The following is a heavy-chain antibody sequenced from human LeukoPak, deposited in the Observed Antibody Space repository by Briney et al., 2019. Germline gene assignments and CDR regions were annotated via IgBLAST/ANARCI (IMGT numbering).Heavy chain of an antibody. CDR3: ARSGPYYYYMDV. J-gene: IGHJ6*03. CDR2: IYHSGST. Sequence: GYIYHSGSTYYNPSLKSRVTISLDRSKNQFSLKLNSVTAADTAVYYCARSGPYYYYMDVWGKGTTVTVSS. D-gene: IGHD6-25*01. V-gene: IGHV4-30-2*01.